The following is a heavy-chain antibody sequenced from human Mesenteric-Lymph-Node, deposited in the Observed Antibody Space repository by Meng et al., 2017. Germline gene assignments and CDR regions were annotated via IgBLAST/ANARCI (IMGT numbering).Heavy chain of an antibody. Sequence: GGSLRLSCAGSGFTFSDFGMNWVRQAPGKGLEWVSSNFESNSYIDYADSVKGRFTISRDNAKNSLYLHMKSLRAEDTAVYYCARTSTYYDRSGYVRFFDYWGLGTLVTVSS. CDR3: ARTSTYYDRSGYVRFFDY. V-gene: IGHV3-21*01. CDR1: GFTFSDFG. D-gene: IGHD3-22*01. CDR2: NFESNSYI. J-gene: IGHJ4*02.